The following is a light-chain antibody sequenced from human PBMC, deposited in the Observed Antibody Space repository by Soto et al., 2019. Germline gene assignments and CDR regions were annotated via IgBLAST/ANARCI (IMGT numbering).Light chain of an antibody. V-gene: IGLV2-14*01. CDR1: STDIGSHNS. Sequence: QSALTQPASVSGSPGQSITVSCSGSSTDIGSHNSVSWYQQHPGKAPRLLIYKVSDRPSGVSTRFSGSKSGNTASLTISGLQAGDEADYYCSSYASGNTGVFGGGTKLTVL. J-gene: IGLJ3*02. CDR3: SSYASGNTGV. CDR2: KVS.